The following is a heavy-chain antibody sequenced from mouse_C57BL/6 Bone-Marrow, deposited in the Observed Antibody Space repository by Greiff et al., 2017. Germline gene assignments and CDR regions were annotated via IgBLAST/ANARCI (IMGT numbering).Heavy chain of an antibody. CDR3: VRERGRGATRNWFAY. CDR2: IRSKSSNYAT. Sequence: EVQRVESGGGLVQPKGSLKLSCAASGFTFNTYAMHWVRQAPGTGLEWVARIRSKSSNYATYYADSVKDRFTISRDDSQSMLYLQMNNLKTEDTAMYYCVRERGRGATRNWFAYWGQGTLVTVSA. J-gene: IGHJ3*01. CDR1: GFTFNTYA. V-gene: IGHV10-3*01. D-gene: IGHD3-1*01.